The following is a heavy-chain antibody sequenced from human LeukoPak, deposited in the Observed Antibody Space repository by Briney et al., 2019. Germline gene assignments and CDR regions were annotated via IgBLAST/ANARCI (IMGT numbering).Heavy chain of an antibody. D-gene: IGHD1-7*01. J-gene: IGHJ5*02. Sequence: PSETLSLTCTVSGGSISSESYYWSWIRQPAGKGLEWIGRIYSSGNSKYNPSLKSRVTISVDTSRNQFSLKLSSVTAADTAVYYCARAVFSNWNYAWFDPWGQGTLVTVSS. CDR3: ARAVFSNWNYAWFDP. V-gene: IGHV4-61*02. CDR1: GGSISSESYY. CDR2: IYSSGNS.